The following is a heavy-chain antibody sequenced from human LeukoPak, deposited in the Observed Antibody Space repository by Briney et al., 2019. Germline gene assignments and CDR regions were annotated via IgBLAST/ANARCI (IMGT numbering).Heavy chain of an antibody. J-gene: IGHJ4*02. CDR1: GFTFSTYA. Sequence: GGSLRLSCAASGFTFSTYAMNWVRQAPGRGLEWVSTLSGNGGSTYYADSVKGRFTISRDNSKNTLYLQMNSLKGEDTAVYHCAKSRRLYGDFIDYWGQGTLVTVSS. CDR3: AKSRRLYGDFIDY. V-gene: IGHV3-23*01. D-gene: IGHD4-17*01. CDR2: LSGNGGST.